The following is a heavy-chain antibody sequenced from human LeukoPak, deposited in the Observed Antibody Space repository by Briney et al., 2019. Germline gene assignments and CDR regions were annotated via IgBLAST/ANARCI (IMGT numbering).Heavy chain of an antibody. V-gene: IGHV4-30-2*01. D-gene: IGHD6-13*01. Sequence: PSETLSLTCAVSGGSISSGGYSWSWIRQPPGKGLEWIGYIYHSGSTYYNPSLKSRVTISVDRSKNQFSLKLSSVAAADTAVYYCARARGIAAAGTFDYWGQGTLVTVSS. J-gene: IGHJ4*02. CDR2: IYHSGST. CDR3: ARARGIAAAGTFDY. CDR1: GGSISSGGYS.